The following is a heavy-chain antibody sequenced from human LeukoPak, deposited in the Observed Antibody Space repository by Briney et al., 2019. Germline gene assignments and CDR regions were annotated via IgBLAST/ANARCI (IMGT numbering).Heavy chain of an antibody. CDR2: INWNGGST. J-gene: IGHJ4*02. CDR1: GFTFDDYG. V-gene: IGHV3-20*04. CDR3: VRGTLKAAATDFDY. Sequence: GGSLRLSCSAPGFTFDDYGMSWVRQAPGKGLEWVSGINWNGGSTGYADSVKGRFTISRDNAKNSLYLQMNSLRAEDTALYYCVRGTLKAAATDFDYWGQGTLVTVSS. D-gene: IGHD6-13*01.